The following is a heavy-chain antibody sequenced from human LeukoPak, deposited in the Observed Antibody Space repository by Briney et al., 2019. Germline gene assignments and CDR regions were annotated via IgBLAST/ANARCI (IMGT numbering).Heavy chain of an antibody. CDR2: IYYSGST. CDR1: GGSISSYY. V-gene: IGHV4-59*01. Sequence: SGTLSLTCTVSGGSISSYYWSWIRQPPGKGLEWVGYIYYSGSTNYNPPLKSRVTISVDTSKNQFSLTLSSVTAADTAVYYCARVWVEGFRTSPYFDYWGQGTLVTVSS. CDR3: ARVWVEGFRTSPYFDY. D-gene: IGHD1-14*01. J-gene: IGHJ4*02.